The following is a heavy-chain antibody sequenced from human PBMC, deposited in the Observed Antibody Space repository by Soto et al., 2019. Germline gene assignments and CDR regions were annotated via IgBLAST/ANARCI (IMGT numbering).Heavy chain of an antibody. J-gene: IGHJ4*02. Sequence: VKVSCKVSGYTLTELSMHWVRQAPGKGLEWMGGFDPEDGETIYAQKFQGRVTMTEDTSTDTAYMELSSLRSEDTAVYYCATLAVAGSPKDYWGQGTLVTVSS. CDR3: ATLAVAGSPKDY. CDR2: FDPEDGET. CDR1: GYTLTELS. V-gene: IGHV1-24*01. D-gene: IGHD6-19*01.